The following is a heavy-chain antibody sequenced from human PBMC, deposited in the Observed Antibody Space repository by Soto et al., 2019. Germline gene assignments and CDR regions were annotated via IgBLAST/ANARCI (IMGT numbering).Heavy chain of an antibody. V-gene: IGHV3-30*18. Sequence: QVQLVESGGGVVQPGRSLRLSCAASGFTFSSYGMHWVRQAPGKGLEWVAVISYDGSNKYYADSVKGRFTISRDNSKNTLYLQMNSLRAEDTAVYYCAKATDPSTVTYSVGMDVWGQGTTVTVSS. CDR2: ISYDGSNK. CDR3: AKATDPSTVTYSVGMDV. CDR1: GFTFSSYG. J-gene: IGHJ6*02. D-gene: IGHD4-17*01.